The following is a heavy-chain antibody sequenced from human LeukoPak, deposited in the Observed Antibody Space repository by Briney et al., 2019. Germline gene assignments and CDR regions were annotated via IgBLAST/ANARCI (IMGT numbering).Heavy chain of an antibody. Sequence: ASVKVSCKASGYTFTSYYMHWVRQAPGQGLEWMGIINPSGGSTSYAQKFQGRVTMTRDTSTSTVYMELSSLSSEDTAVYYCARGNRGYSYGSDWFDPWGQGTLVTVSS. CDR1: GYTFTSYY. J-gene: IGHJ5*02. CDR3: ARGNRGYSYGSDWFDP. CDR2: INPSGGST. V-gene: IGHV1-46*01. D-gene: IGHD5-18*01.